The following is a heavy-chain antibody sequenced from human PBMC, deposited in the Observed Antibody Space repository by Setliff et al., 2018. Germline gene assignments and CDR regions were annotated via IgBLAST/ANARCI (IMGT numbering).Heavy chain of an antibody. J-gene: IGHJ5*02. Sequence: SGTLSLTCTVSGGSISSSSYYWGWIRQHTGKGLEWIGSIYYSGSTYYNPSLKSRVTISVDTSKNQFSLKLSSVTATDTAVYYCAGNNAHLEWLFAWFDPWGQGTLVTVSS. V-gene: IGHV4-39*07. CDR3: AGNNAHLEWLFAWFDP. CDR1: GGSISSSSYY. CDR2: IYYSGST. D-gene: IGHD3-3*01.